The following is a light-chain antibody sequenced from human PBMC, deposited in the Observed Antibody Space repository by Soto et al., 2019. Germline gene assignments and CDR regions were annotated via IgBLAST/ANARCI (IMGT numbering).Light chain of an antibody. Sequence: QSALTQPRSVSGSPGQSVTISCTGTSSDVGGYNYVSWYQQHPGKAPKLMIYDVSKRPSGFPDRFSGSKSGNTASLTISGLQAEVEADYYCCSYAGSYTFYNYVFGTVTKVTVL. CDR3: CSYAGSYTFYNYV. CDR2: DVS. J-gene: IGLJ1*01. CDR1: SSDVGGYNY. V-gene: IGLV2-11*01.